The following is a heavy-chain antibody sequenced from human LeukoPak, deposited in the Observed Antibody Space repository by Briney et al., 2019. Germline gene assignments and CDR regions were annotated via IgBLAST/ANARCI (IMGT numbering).Heavy chain of an antibody. CDR2: ISYDGSNK. Sequence: GGSLRLSCAASGFTFSSYGMHWVRQAPGKGLEWVAVISYDGSNKYYADSVKGRFTISRDNSKNTLYLQMNGLRGDDTAVYYCAKIDSTGYYYDNWGQGTLVTVSS. CDR1: GFTFSSYG. V-gene: IGHV3-30*18. D-gene: IGHD3-22*01. J-gene: IGHJ4*02. CDR3: AKIDSTGYYYDN.